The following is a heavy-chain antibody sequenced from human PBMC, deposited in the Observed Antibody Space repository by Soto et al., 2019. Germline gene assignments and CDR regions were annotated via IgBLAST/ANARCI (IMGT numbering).Heavy chain of an antibody. CDR1: GFTFSSYD. Sequence: EVQLVESGGGLVQPGGSLRLSCAASGFTFSSYDMHWVRQATGKGLEWVSAIGTAGDTYYPGSVKGRFTISRENAKNSLYLQMNSLRAGDTAVYYCAGGGPGSSSDAFDIWGQGTMVTVSS. CDR3: AGGGPGSSSDAFDI. CDR2: IGTAGDT. J-gene: IGHJ3*02. V-gene: IGHV3-13*01. D-gene: IGHD6-6*01.